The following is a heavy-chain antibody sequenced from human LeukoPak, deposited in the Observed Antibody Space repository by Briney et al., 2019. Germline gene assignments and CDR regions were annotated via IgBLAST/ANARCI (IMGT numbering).Heavy chain of an antibody. Sequence: PGRPLRLSCAASGFTFSSYGMHWVRQAPGKGLEWVAVISYEGSNKYYADSVKGRFTISRDNSKNTLYLQMNSLRAEETAVYYCAKGDVTGYYYGAFDYWGQGTLVTVSS. CDR3: AKGDVTGYYYGAFDY. D-gene: IGHD3-9*01. J-gene: IGHJ4*02. CDR2: ISYEGSNK. CDR1: GFTFSSYG. V-gene: IGHV3-30*18.